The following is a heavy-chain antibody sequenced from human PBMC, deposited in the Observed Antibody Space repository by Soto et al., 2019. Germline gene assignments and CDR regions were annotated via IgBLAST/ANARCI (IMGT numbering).Heavy chain of an antibody. J-gene: IGHJ4*01. CDR3: ASAAFPYAPTYYFDY. CDR1: GGTFSSYA. V-gene: IGHV1-69*12. D-gene: IGHD6-25*01. CDR2: IIPIFGTA. Sequence: QVQLVQSGAEVKKPGSSVKVSCKASGGTFSSYAISWVRQAPGRGLEWMGGIIPIFGTANYAQKFQGRVTITADESTSTAYMELSSLRSEDTAVYYCASAAFPYAPTYYFDYWGQGTLVTVSS.